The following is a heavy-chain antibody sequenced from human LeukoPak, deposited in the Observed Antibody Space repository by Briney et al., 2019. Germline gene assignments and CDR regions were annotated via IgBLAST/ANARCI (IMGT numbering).Heavy chain of an antibody. V-gene: IGHV3-53*04. Sequence: HSGGSLRLSCAASGFTVSSNYMSWVRQAPGKGLEWVSVIYSGGSTYYAGSVKGRFTSSRHNSKNALYLQMNSLRAEDPAVYYCARVPAANYYYYGMDVWGQGTTVTVSS. CDR1: GFTVSSNY. D-gene: IGHD2-2*01. J-gene: IGHJ6*02. CDR3: ARVPAANYYYYGMDV. CDR2: IYSGGST.